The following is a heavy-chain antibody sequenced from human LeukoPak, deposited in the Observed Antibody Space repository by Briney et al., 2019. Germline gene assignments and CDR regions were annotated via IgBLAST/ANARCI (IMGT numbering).Heavy chain of an antibody. D-gene: IGHD4-17*01. CDR1: GGSISNYC. CDR3: ARHEDNGDYPLDY. CDR2: IYYTGIT. V-gene: IGHV4-59*08. J-gene: IGHJ4*02. Sequence: SETDSPTCTVTGGSISNYCWSWIRQPPGKGLEWLGYIYYTGITNYNPSLKSRVTISVDTSRNQLALQLSSVTAADTAVYYCARHEDNGDYPLDYWGQGTTVTVSS.